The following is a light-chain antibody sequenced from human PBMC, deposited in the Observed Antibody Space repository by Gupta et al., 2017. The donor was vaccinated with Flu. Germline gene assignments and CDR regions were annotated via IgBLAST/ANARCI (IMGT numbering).Light chain of an antibody. Sequence: DILMTHYPDSIAVACGERATINCKSSQSILYSSNNKNYLAWYQQKPGQPPKLLISCASTRASGVPDRFSGSGSGTDFSLTIGSLQADDVAVYYCQQYYSLPTTFGGGAKVEIK. J-gene: IGKJ4*01. CDR1: QSILYSSNNKNY. CDR3: QQYYSLPTT. CDR2: CAS. V-gene: IGKV4-1*01.